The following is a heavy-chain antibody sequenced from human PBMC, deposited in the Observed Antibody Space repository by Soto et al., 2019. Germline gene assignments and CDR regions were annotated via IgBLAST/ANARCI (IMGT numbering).Heavy chain of an antibody. V-gene: IGHV3-74*01. J-gene: IGHJ4*02. Sequence: EVQLVESGGGLVQPGGSLRLSCAASGFTFRNYWMHWVRQAPGKGLVWVSHIYSDDGSGTTYADSVKGRFTISRDNAKSTVYLQMNSLRAEDTAVYYCVREDILGVRSFDYWGQGTLVTVSS. CDR1: GFTFRNYW. CDR2: IYSDDGSGT. D-gene: IGHD3-9*01. CDR3: VREDILGVRSFDY.